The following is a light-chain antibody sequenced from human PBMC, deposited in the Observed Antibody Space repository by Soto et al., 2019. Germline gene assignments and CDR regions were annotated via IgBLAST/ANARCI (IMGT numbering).Light chain of an antibody. Sequence: EIVLTQSPGTLSLSPGERATLSCRASQSVSSSYLAWYQQKPGQAPRLLIYGALSRATGIPDRFSGSGSGTDFTLTISRLEPEDFAVDSCQQYGSSPLTFGGGTKVEIK. CDR2: GAL. CDR3: QQYGSSPLT. CDR1: QSVSSSY. J-gene: IGKJ4*01. V-gene: IGKV3-20*01.